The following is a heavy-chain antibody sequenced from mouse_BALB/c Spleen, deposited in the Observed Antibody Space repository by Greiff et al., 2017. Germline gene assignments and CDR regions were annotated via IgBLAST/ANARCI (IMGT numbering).Heavy chain of an antibody. J-gene: IGHJ2*01. CDR2: IDPENGNT. V-gene: IGHV14-1*02. Sequence: EVQLQQSGAELVRPGALVKLSCKASGFNIKDYCMHWVKQRPEQGLEWIGWIDPENGNTIYDPKFQGKASITADTSSNTAYLQLSSLTSEDTAVYYCARKDNYDDWGQGTTLTVSS. CDR1: GFNIKDYC. D-gene: IGHD1-3*01. CDR3: ARKDNYDD.